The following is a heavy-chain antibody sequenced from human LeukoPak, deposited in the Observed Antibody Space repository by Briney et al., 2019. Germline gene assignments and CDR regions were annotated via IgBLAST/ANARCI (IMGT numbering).Heavy chain of an antibody. CDR1: GGTFSSYA. Sequence: ASVKVSCKASGGTFSSYAISWVRQAPGQGLEWMGRIIPILGIASYAQKFQGRVTITADKSTSTAYMELSSLRSEDTAVYYCATYYDILTGYHSYFDYWGQGTLVTVSS. CDR3: ATYYDILTGYHSYFDY. D-gene: IGHD3-9*01. CDR2: IIPILGIA. V-gene: IGHV1-69*04. J-gene: IGHJ4*02.